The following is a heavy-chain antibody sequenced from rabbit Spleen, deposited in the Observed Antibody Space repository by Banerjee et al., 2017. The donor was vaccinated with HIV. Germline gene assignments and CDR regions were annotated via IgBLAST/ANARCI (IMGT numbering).Heavy chain of an antibody. V-gene: IGHV1S40*01. J-gene: IGHJ6*01. D-gene: IGHD1-1*01. CDR2: IDTDSSGFT. CDR1: GVSFSGNSY. CDR3: ARDTSTSFSSYGMDL. Sequence: QSLEESGGDLVKPGASLTLTCIASGVSFSGNSYMCWVRQAPGKGLEWIACIDTDSSGFTYFASWAKGRFTISKTSSTTVTLQMTSLTAADTATYFCARDTSTSFSSYGMDLWGQGTLVTVS.